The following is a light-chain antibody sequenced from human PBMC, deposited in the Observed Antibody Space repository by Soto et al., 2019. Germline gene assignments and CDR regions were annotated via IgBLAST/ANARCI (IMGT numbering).Light chain of an antibody. CDR2: DAS. CDR3: QQYGSFSPIT. J-gene: IGKJ4*01. V-gene: IGKV1-5*01. CDR1: QSISNW. Sequence: DIRMSHSPSALSASVGDRVTITCRASQSISNWLSWYQQRPGIAPKLLIFDASILQSGVPSRFSGSGSGTEFTLSISRLQTDDFATYYCQQYGSFSPITFGGGTKVDI.